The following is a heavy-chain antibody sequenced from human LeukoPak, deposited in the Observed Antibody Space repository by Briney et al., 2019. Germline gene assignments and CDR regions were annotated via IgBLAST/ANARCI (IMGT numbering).Heavy chain of an antibody. V-gene: IGHV3-49*04. CDR3: TSRRDGYNYRYY. J-gene: IGHJ4*02. CDR2: IRSKAYGGTT. CDR1: GFTFGDYA. D-gene: IGHD5-24*01. Sequence: GGSLRLSRTASGFTFGDYAMSWVRQAPGKGLEWVGFIRSKAYGGTTEYAASVKGRFTISRDDSKSIAYLQMNSLKTEDTAVYYCTSRRDGYNYRYYWGQGTLVTVSS.